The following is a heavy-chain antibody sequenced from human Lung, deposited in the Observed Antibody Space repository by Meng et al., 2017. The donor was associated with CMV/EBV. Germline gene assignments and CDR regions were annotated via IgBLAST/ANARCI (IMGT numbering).Heavy chain of an antibody. J-gene: IGHJ6*02. CDR3: ARDMYWDQSYHGMDV. CDR1: GLTVSNNY. D-gene: IGHD1-26*01. CDR2: FYSGGST. Sequence: GGPLRSPCAAPGLTVSNNYLTWVRQAPGEGLEWVSVFYSGGSTYYADSVKGRFTVSRDNSKNTLYLQMNSLRVEGTGIYYCARDMYWDQSYHGMDVWGRGTTVTVSS. V-gene: IGHV3-53*05.